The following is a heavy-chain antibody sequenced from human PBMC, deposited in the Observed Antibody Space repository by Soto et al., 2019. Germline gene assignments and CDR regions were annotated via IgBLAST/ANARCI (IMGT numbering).Heavy chain of an antibody. Sequence: QVQLEQSGVEVQKPGASVKVSCKASGYTFSSYVINWLRQAPGQGLEWMGWISPYNGNTNYGQNLQGRVTMTTDTSTSIVDMELRSLRSDDTAVYYCAREGGVWGSFRYFDYWGQGTLVTVSP. CDR3: AREGGVWGSFRYFDY. CDR1: GYTFSSYV. D-gene: IGHD3-16*02. J-gene: IGHJ4*02. V-gene: IGHV1-18*04. CDR2: ISPYNGNT.